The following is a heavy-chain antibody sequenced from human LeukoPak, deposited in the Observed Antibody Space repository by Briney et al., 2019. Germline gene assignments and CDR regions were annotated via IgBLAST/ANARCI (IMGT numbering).Heavy chain of an antibody. CDR1: GGSISSSSYY. D-gene: IGHD2-2*01. Sequence: SETLSLTCTVSGGSISSSSYYWGWIRQPPGKGLEWIGSIHYSGSTYYNPSLKSRVTISVDTSKNQFSLKLSSVAAADTAVYYCASEGDCSSTSCFDYWGQGTLVTVSS. CDR3: ASEGDCSSTSCFDY. CDR2: IHYSGST. J-gene: IGHJ4*02. V-gene: IGHV4-39*07.